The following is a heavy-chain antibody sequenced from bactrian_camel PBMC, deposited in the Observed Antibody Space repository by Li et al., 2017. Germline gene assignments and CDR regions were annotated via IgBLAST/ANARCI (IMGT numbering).Heavy chain of an antibody. CDR1: GSGYISGTYC. D-gene: IGHD8*01. V-gene: IGHV3S1*01. CDR2: ITAGGGRT. Sequence: QVQLVESGGGSVQPGGSLRLSCAASGSGYISGTYCLGWFRQVPGKEREGVAAITAGGGRTIYADSVKGRFTISQGNSQDTLYLEMNSLKPGDTALYYCAASRTRDWNVARPLGSDVYHYWGQGTQVTVS. J-gene: IGHJ4*01. CDR3: AASRTRDWNVARPLGSDVYHY.